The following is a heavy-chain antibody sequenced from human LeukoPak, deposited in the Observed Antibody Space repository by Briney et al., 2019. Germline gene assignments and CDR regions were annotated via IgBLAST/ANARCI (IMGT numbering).Heavy chain of an antibody. V-gene: IGHV4-59*01. CDR3: ARDLSIELWYNGMDV. D-gene: IGHD3-16*01. Sequence: KPSETLSLTCTVSGGSISSYYWTWIRQPPGKGLEWIGYISDSGSTNYNPSLRGRVSISVDTSKKQFSLKLTSVTAAATAVYYCARDLSIELWYNGMDVWGKGTTVTVSS. CDR2: ISDSGST. J-gene: IGHJ6*04. CDR1: GGSISSYY.